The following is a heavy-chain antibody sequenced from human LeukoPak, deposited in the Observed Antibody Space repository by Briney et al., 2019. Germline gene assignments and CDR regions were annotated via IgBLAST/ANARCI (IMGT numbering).Heavy chain of an antibody. V-gene: IGHV3-30*18. J-gene: IGHJ4*02. CDR3: AKDLDSGSSLDH. CDR1: GFTFSSYG. Sequence: GGSLRLSCAASGFTFSSYGMHWVRQAPGKGLEWVAVISYDGSNKYYADSVKGRFTISRDNSKNTLYLQMNSLRAEDTAVYYCAKDLDSGSSLDHWGQGTLVTVSS. D-gene: IGHD6-13*01. CDR2: ISYDGSNK.